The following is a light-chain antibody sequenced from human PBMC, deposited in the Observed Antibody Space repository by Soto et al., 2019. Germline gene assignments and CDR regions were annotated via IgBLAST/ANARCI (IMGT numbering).Light chain of an antibody. CDR3: QSYDSSLSGAV. V-gene: IGLV1-40*01. J-gene: IGLJ7*01. Sequence: QSVLTQPPSVSGAPGQGVTISCTGSSSNIGAGYDVHWYQQLPGTAPKLLIYGNSNRPSWVPDRFSGSKSGTSASLAITGLQAEDEADYYCQSYDSSLSGAVFGGGTQLTVL. CDR2: GNS. CDR1: SSNIGAGYD.